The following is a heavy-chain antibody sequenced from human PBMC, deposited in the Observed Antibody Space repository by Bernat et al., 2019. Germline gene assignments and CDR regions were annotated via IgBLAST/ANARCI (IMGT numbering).Heavy chain of an antibody. CDR1: GGSISSYY. J-gene: IGHJ4*02. D-gene: IGHD1-26*01. CDR3: AREGGIVGAKYFDY. V-gene: IGHV4-59*01. CDR2: IYYSGST. Sequence: QVQLQESGPGLVKPSETLSLTCTVSGGSISSYYWSWIRQPPGKGLEWIGYIYYSGSTNYNPSLKSRVTISVDTSKNQFSLKLSSVTAADTAVYYCAREGGIVGAKYFDYWGQGTLVTVSS.